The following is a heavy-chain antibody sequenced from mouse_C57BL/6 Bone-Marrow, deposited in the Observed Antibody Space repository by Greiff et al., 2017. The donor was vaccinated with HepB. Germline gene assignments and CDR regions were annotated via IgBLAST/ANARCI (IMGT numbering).Heavy chain of an antibody. D-gene: IGHD1-1*01. Sequence: QVHVKQPGAELVMPGASVKLSCKASGYTFTSYWMHWVKQRPGQGLEWIGEIDPSDSYTNYNQKFKGKSTLTVDKSSSTAYMQLSSLTSEDSAVYYCARHYGSSSYWYFDVWGTGTTVTVSS. J-gene: IGHJ1*03. CDR1: GYTFTSYW. V-gene: IGHV1-69*01. CDR3: ARHYGSSSYWYFDV. CDR2: IDPSDSYT.